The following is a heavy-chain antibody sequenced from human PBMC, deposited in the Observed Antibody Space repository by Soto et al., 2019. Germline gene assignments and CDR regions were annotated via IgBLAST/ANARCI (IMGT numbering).Heavy chain of an antibody. J-gene: IGHJ4*02. CDR2: IYYSRST. V-gene: IGHV4-30-4*01. Sequence: QVQLQESGPGQVKPSQTLSLTCTVSGGSINSGDYYWSWIRQPPGKGLEWIGYIYYSRSTYYNPPLRSRVTISIDTSKNLFFLNLTSVTAADTAVYFCARIGLTSALLWGQGTLVTVSS. CDR3: ARIGLTSALL. CDR1: GGSINSGDYY. D-gene: IGHD4-17*01.